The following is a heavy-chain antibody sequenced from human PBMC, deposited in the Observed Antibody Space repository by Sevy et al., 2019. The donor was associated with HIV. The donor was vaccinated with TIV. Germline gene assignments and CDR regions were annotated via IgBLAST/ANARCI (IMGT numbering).Heavy chain of an antibody. CDR2: INQDGSVK. D-gene: IGHD6-13*01. V-gene: IGHV3-7*01. CDR3: VRAIAADASF. Sequence: VGSLRLSCEASGFTLKSYWMNWVRQAPGKGLEWVANINQDGSVKYYADSVKGRFTISRDDTRNLLSLEMNSVRAGDTALYYCVRAIAADASFWGQGTLVTVSS. J-gene: IGHJ4*02. CDR1: GFTLKSYW.